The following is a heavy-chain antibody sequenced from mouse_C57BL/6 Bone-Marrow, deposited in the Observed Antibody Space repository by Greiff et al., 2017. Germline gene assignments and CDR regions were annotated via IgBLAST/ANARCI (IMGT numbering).Heavy chain of an antibody. CDR1: GYTFPSYW. V-gene: IGHV1-59*01. D-gene: IGHD2-3*01. CDR3: ARSGIYDGYPYYFDY. CDR2: LAPSDSYT. J-gene: IGHJ2*01. Sequence: QVQLQQPGAELVRPGTSVKLSCKASGYTFPSYWMHWVKQRPGHGLEWIGVLAPSDSYTNSNQKFKGKATLTVDTSSSTAYMQLSSLTSEDSAVYYCARSGIYDGYPYYFDYWGQGTTLTVSS.